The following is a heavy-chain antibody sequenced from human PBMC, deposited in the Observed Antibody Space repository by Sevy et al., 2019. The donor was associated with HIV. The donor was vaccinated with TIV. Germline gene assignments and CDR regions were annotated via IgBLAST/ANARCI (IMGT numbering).Heavy chain of an antibody. D-gene: IGHD2-21*01. Sequence: ASVKVSCKASGGTFSSSAMHWVRQAPGQGLEWMGEIIPVLGPANYAQKFQDRLTITADRSTSTGYMELTGLRSEDTAVYYCARASGIGDTPFDYWGQGTPITVSS. CDR1: GGTFSSSA. V-gene: IGHV1-69*10. CDR3: ARASGIGDTPFDY. CDR2: IIPVLGPA. J-gene: IGHJ4*01.